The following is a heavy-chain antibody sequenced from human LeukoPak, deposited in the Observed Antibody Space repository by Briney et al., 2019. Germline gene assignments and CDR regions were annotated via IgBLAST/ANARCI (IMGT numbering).Heavy chain of an antibody. CDR3: ATGYCSSTSCYYDQKMTTVTNY. CDR1: GFTFSSYR. V-gene: IGHV3-21*01. J-gene: IGHJ4*02. D-gene: IGHD2-2*03. CDR2: ISSRSSYI. Sequence: GGSLRLSCAASGFTFSSYRMNWVRQAPGKGLEWGSSISSRSSYIYYADSVKSRFTISRDNAKNSLYLQMNSLRAEDTAVYYCATGYCSSTSCYYDQKMTTVTNYWGQGTLVTVSS.